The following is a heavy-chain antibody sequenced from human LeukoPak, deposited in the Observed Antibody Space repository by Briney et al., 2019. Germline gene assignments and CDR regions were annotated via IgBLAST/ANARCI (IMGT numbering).Heavy chain of an antibody. CDR3: ARTMYSSGWYAGGAFDI. J-gene: IGHJ3*02. D-gene: IGHD6-19*01. CDR1: GFTFSSDW. Sequence: GGALRLSCAASGFTFSSDWMSWGRQAPGKGLEWVANIKQDGSEKYHVDSVKGRFTTSRDNAKNSLYMQMNSLRAEDTAVYYCARTMYSSGWYAGGAFDIWGQGTMVTVSS. CDR2: IKQDGSEK. V-gene: IGHV3-7*01.